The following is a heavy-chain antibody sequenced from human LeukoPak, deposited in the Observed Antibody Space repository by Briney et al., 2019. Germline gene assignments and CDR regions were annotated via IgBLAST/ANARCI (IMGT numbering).Heavy chain of an antibody. CDR3: ARGRYASTWYPALDY. V-gene: IGHV4-59*12. CDR1: GGSINSYY. CDR2: IYYSGST. D-gene: IGHD6-13*01. Sequence: SETLSLTCTVPGGSINSYYWNWIRQSPGKGLEWIGYIYYSGSTNYNPSLKSRVTISVDTSKSQFSLKLTSVNATDTAVYYCARGRYASTWYPALDYWGQGTLVTVSS. J-gene: IGHJ4*02.